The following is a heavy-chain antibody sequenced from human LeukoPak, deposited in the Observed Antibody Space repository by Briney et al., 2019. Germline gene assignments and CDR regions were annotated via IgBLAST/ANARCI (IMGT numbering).Heavy chain of an antibody. CDR3: AGSDYYYYMDV. J-gene: IGHJ6*03. Sequence: SETLSLTCTVSGGSISSYYWGWIRQPPGKGLEWIGSIYHSGSTYYNPSLKSRVTISVDTSKNQFSPKLSSVTAADTAVFYCAGSDYYYYMDVWGKGTTVTVSS. CDR2: IYHSGST. CDR1: GGSISSYY. D-gene: IGHD3-10*01. V-gene: IGHV4-39*01.